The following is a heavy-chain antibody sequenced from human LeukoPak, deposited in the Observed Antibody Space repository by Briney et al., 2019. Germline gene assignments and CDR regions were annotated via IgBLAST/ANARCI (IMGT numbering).Heavy chain of an antibody. D-gene: IGHD3-10*01. Sequence: SETLSLTCTVSGGSISSYYWSWIRQPPGKGLEWIGYIYYSGSTKYNPSLTSRVTISIDTSKSQFSLKLTSVSAADTAVYYCARDSSGNYGMDVWGQGTTVTVSS. CDR1: GGSISSYY. CDR3: ARDSSGNYGMDV. V-gene: IGHV4-59*01. CDR2: IYYSGST. J-gene: IGHJ6*02.